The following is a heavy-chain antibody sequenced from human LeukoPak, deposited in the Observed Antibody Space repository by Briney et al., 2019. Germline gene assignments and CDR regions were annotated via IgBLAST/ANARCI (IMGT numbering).Heavy chain of an antibody. CDR2: ISWDSGSI. D-gene: IGHD6-13*01. Sequence: GGSLRLSCAAFGFTFDDYAMHWVRQAPGKGLEWVSGISWDSGSIGYADSVKGRLTISRDNAKNSLYLQMNSLRAEDTALYYCAKDIRHSSSWSLDYWGQGTLVTVSS. CDR3: AKDIRHSSSWSLDY. V-gene: IGHV3-9*01. J-gene: IGHJ4*02. CDR1: GFTFDDYA.